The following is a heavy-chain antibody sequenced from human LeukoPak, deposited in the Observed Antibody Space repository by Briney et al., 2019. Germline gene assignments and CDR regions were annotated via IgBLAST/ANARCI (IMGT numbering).Heavy chain of an antibody. Sequence: ASVKVSCKASGYTFTGYYVHWVRQAPGQGLEWMGWINPNSGGTNYAQKFQGRVTMTRDTSISTAYMELSRLRSDDTAVYYCARDRGDLYCSGGSCYYDYWGQGTLVTVSS. V-gene: IGHV1-2*02. CDR1: GYTFTGYY. CDR2: INPNSGGT. D-gene: IGHD2-15*01. J-gene: IGHJ4*02. CDR3: ARDRGDLYCSGGSCYYDY.